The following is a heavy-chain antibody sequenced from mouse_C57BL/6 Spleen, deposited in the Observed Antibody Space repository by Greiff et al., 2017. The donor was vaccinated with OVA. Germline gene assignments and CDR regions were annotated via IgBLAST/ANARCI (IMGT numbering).Heavy chain of an antibody. CDR2: IDPETGGT. Sequence: VQLQQSGAELVRPGASVTLSCKASGYTFTDYEMHWVKQTPVHGLEWIGAIDPETGGTAYNQKFKGKAILTADKSSSTAYMELRSLTSEVSAVYFCTRYSYGSSYWYFDVWGTGTTVTVSS. CDR3: TRYSYGSSYWYFDV. J-gene: IGHJ1*03. CDR1: GYTFTDYE. D-gene: IGHD1-1*01. V-gene: IGHV1-15*01.